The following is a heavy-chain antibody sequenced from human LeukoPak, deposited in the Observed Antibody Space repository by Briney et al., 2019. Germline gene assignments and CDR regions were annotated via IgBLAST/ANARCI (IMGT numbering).Heavy chain of an antibody. Sequence: GSLILSCAASGFTFSSYGMHWVRQAPGKGLEWVAVISYDGSNKCYADSVKGRFTVSRDNSKNTLYLQMNSLRAEDTAVYYCAKAPYYDSSGYPLGHYGMDVWGQGTTVTVSS. CDR1: GFTFSSYG. V-gene: IGHV3-30*18. D-gene: IGHD3-22*01. CDR3: AKAPYYDSSGYPLGHYGMDV. J-gene: IGHJ6*02. CDR2: ISYDGSNK.